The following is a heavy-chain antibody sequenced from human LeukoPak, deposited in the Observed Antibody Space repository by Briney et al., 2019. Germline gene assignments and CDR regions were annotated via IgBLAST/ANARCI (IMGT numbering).Heavy chain of an antibody. V-gene: IGHV1-24*01. J-gene: IGHJ6*02. CDR1: GYTLTELS. Sequence: EASVKVSCKVSGYTLTELSMHWVRQAPGKGLEWMGGFDPEDGETIYAQKFQGRVTMTEDTSTDTAYMELSSLRSEDTAVYYCARDGFGGAYPPRHYYYYYGMDVWGQGTTVTVSS. CDR3: ARDGFGGAYPPRHYYYYYGMDV. D-gene: IGHD3-16*01. CDR2: FDPEDGET.